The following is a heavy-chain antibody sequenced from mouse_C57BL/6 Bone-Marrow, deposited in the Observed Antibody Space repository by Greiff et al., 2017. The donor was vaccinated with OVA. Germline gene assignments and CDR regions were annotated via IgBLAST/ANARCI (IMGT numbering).Heavy chain of an antibody. CDR2: ISSGSSTI. J-gene: IGHJ2*01. D-gene: IGHD1-1*01. Sequence: VQLKESGGGLVKPGGSLKLSCAASGFTFSDYGMHWVRQAPEKGLEWVAYISSGSSTIYYADTVKGRFTISRDNAKNTPFLQMTSLRSEDTAMYYCARGYYGSSPYFDYWGQGTTLTVSS. V-gene: IGHV5-17*01. CDR3: ARGYYGSSPYFDY. CDR1: GFTFSDYG.